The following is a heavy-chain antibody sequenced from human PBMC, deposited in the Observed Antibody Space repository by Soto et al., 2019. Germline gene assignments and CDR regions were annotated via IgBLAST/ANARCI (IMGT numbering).Heavy chain of an antibody. CDR1: GFTFSSYG. CDR3: ARDLASGWYGGGFGY. D-gene: IGHD6-19*01. V-gene: IGHV3-33*01. Sequence: QVQLVESGGGVVQPGRSLRLSCAASGFTFSSYGMHWVRQAPGKGLEWVAVIWYDGSNKYYADSVKGRFTISRDNSKNTLYLQMNSLRAEDTAVYYCARDLASGWYGGGFGYWGQGTLVTVSS. J-gene: IGHJ4*02. CDR2: IWYDGSNK.